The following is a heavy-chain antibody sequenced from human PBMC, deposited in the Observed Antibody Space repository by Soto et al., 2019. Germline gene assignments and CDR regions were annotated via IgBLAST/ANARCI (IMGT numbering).Heavy chain of an antibody. D-gene: IGHD3-9*01. V-gene: IGHV1-58*01. J-gene: IGHJ3*02. Sequence: GASVKVSCKASGFTFTSSAVQWVRQARGQGLEWMGRIIVISGIANYAQKFQGRVTITADKSTSTAYMELSSLRSEDTAVYYCAFGDPDILTGLYAFDIWGQGTMVTVSS. CDR1: GFTFTSSA. CDR3: AFGDPDILTGLYAFDI. CDR2: IIVISGIA.